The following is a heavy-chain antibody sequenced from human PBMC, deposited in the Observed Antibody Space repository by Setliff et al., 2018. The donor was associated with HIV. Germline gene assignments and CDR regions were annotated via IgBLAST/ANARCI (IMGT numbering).Heavy chain of an antibody. J-gene: IGHJ6*03. CDR3: ARGRYRSRWYASDHYYIDV. CDR1: GGSISSSSYY. Sequence: PSETLSLTCTVSGGSISSSSYYWGWIRQPPGKGLQWIGSIYYRGSTYYNPSLKSRVTISVDTSKNQFSLKVRSVTAADTALYYCARGRYRSRWYASDHYYIDVWGKGTTVTV. D-gene: IGHD6-13*01. CDR2: IYYRGST. V-gene: IGHV4-39*01.